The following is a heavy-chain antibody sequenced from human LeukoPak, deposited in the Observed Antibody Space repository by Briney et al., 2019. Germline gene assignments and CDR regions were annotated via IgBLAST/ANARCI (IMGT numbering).Heavy chain of an antibody. CDR1: GYTFTGYY. V-gene: IGHV1-2*02. CDR3: ARDRDTYYYDSSGYYTAPDAFDI. Sequence: ASVKVSCKASGYTFTGYYMHWVRQAPGQGLEWMGWINPNSGGTNYTQKFRGRVTMTRDTSISTAYMELSRLRSDDTAVYYCARDRDTYYYDSSGYYTAPDAFDIWGQGTMVTVSS. CDR2: INPNSGGT. D-gene: IGHD3-22*01. J-gene: IGHJ3*02.